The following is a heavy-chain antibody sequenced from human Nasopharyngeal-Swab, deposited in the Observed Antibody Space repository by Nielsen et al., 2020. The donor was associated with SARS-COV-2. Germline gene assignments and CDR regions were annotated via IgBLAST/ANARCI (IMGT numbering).Heavy chain of an antibody. D-gene: IGHD5-18*01. CDR3: ARRDTAMVLTDY. J-gene: IGHJ4*02. CDR2: ISSSSSTI. Sequence: WIRQPPGKGLEWVSYISSSSSTIYYADSVKGRFTISRDNAKNSLYLQMNSLRDEDTAVCYCARRDTAMVLTDYWGQGTLVTVSS. V-gene: IGHV3-48*02.